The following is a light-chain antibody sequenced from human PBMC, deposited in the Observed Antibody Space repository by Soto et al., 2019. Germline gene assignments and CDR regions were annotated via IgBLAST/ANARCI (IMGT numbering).Light chain of an antibody. CDR1: SSDVGGYNY. Sequence: QSVLTQPASVSGSPGQSVAISCTGTSSDVGGYNYVSWYQQHPGKAPKLMIYEVNKRPSGVPDRFSGSKSSNTASLTVSGLQAEDEADYYCSSYAGSSTYVFGTGTKLTVL. CDR3: SSYAGSSTYV. CDR2: EVN. J-gene: IGLJ1*01. V-gene: IGLV2-8*01.